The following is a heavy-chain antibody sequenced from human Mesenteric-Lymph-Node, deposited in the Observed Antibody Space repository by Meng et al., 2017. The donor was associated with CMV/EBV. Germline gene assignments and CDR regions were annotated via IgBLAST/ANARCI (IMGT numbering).Heavy chain of an antibody. J-gene: IGHJ4*02. V-gene: IGHV3-7*01. D-gene: IGHD6-13*01. Sequence: GESLKISCAASGFTFTTYWMSWVRQAPGKGLEWVANINQDGSEKYYVDSVKGRFTISRDNAKNSVYLQMNSLRAEDTAVYYCECSTLYWGQGTLVTVSS. CDR1: GFTFTTYW. CDR3: ECSTLY. CDR2: INQDGSEK.